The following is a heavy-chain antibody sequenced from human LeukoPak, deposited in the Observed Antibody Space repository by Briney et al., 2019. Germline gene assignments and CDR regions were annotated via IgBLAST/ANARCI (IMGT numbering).Heavy chain of an antibody. CDR3: VKERMLWFGELSAFDV. CDR2: IGGTGLSI. J-gene: IGHJ3*01. Sequence: GGSLRLSCAGSGFIFSNYGMNWVRQAPGEGLEWIAGIGGTGLSIDYTASVKGRFTISRDNSRNTLYLQMNSLRSEDTAIYYCVKERMLWFGELSAFDVWGQGTAVTVSS. V-gene: IGHV3-23*01. CDR1: GFIFSNYG. D-gene: IGHD3-10*01.